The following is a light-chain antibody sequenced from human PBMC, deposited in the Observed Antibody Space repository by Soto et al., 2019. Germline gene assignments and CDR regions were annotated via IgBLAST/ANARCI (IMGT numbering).Light chain of an antibody. CDR3: QQYNNWPRT. CDR1: QSVSSS. CDR2: GAS. Sequence: EIVMTQSPATLSVSPGERATLSCRASQSVSSSLAWYQQKLGQAPRLLIYGASTRATGIPARFSGSGSGTEFTLTICSLQSEDFAVYYWQQYNNWPRTFGQGTKLEI. V-gene: IGKV3-15*01. J-gene: IGKJ2*01.